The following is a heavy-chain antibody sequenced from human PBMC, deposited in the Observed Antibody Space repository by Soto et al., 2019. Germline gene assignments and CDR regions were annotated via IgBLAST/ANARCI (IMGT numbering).Heavy chain of an antibody. CDR3: ATDPWGHSGYEQGFDI. CDR1: GYTLTELS. D-gene: IGHD5-12*01. J-gene: IGHJ3*02. CDR2: FDPEDGET. Sequence: ASVKVSCKVSGYTLTELSMHWVRQAPGKGLEWMGGFDPEDGETIYAQKFQGRVTMTEDTSTDTAYMELSSLRSEDTAVYYCATDPWGHSGYEQGFDIWGQGTMVTVSS. V-gene: IGHV1-24*01.